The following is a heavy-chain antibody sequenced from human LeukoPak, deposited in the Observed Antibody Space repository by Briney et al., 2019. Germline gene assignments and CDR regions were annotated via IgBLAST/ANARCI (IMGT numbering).Heavy chain of an antibody. CDR3: ARVPGVVVAGRGLFYYYYMDV. Sequence: QPGGTLRLSCAASGFTFSSYGMSWVRQAPGKGLEWVSGINWNGGSTGYADSVKGRFTISRDNAKNSLYLQMNSLRAEDTALYYCARVPGVVVAGRGLFYYYYMDVWGKGTTVTVSS. CDR2: INWNGGST. CDR1: GFTFSSYG. D-gene: IGHD2-21*01. V-gene: IGHV3-20*04. J-gene: IGHJ6*03.